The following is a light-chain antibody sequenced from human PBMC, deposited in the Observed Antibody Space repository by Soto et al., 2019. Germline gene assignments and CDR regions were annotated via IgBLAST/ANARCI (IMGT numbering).Light chain of an antibody. Sequence: ESVLTQSPGTLSLSPGERATLYCWASQSVGSNYLAWYQQKPGQAPRVLIYGASSRATGIPDRFSGSGSGADFTLTISRLEPEDFAVYYCQQYTTSPFTFGPGTKVDIK. CDR1: QSVGSNY. V-gene: IGKV3-20*01. CDR3: QQYTTSPFT. J-gene: IGKJ3*01. CDR2: GAS.